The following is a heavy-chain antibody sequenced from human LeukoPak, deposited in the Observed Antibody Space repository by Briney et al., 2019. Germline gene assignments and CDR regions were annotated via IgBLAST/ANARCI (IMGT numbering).Heavy chain of an antibody. CDR3: AGEMAIITPYYYMDV. J-gene: IGHJ6*03. V-gene: IGHV4-39*07. D-gene: IGHD5-24*01. CDR1: GASISNSNYY. CDR2: FYYRGST. Sequence: PSETLSLTCTVSGASISNSNYYWGWVRQPPGKGPGLEWFGNFYYRGSTYYNPSLKSRVTISVDTSKNQFSLKLSSVTAADTAVYYCAGEMAIITPYYYMDVWGKGTTVTVSS.